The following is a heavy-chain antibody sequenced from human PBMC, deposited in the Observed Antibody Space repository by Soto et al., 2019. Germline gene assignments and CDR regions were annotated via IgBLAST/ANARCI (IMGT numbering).Heavy chain of an antibody. V-gene: IGHV4-59*08. CDR2: IHYSGST. Sequence: ASETLSLTCTVSGGSITGYYWSWIRQPPGKGPEWIGNIHYSGSTNYNPSLKSRVTISVDTSKNQFSLRLSSVTAAETAVYYCARHSYYSNPLRFDPWGQGTLVTVS. D-gene: IGHD4-4*01. CDR1: GGSITGYY. CDR3: ARHSYYSNPLRFDP. J-gene: IGHJ5*02.